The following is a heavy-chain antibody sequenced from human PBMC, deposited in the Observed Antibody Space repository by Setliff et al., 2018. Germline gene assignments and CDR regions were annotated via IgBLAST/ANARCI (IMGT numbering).Heavy chain of an antibody. CDR1: GGTFSSYA. J-gene: IGHJ6*03. Sequence: SVKVSCKASGGTFSSYAISWARQAPGQGLEWMGRIIPIFGTANYAQKFQGRVTITADKSTSTAYMELSSLRSEDTAVYYCAREGLIADTTYYYYYYMDVWGKGTTVTVSS. CDR3: AREGLIADTTYYYYYYMDV. CDR2: IIPIFGTA. D-gene: IGHD2-21*01. V-gene: IGHV1-69*06.